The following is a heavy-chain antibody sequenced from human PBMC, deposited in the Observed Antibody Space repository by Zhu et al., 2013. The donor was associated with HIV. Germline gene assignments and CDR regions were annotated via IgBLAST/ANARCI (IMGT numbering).Heavy chain of an antibody. CDR1: GGTFSSYT. D-gene: IGHD5-18*01. Sequence: QVQLVQSGAEVKKPGSSVKVSCKASGGTFSSYTISWVRQAPGQGLEWMGRIIPILGIANYAQKFQGRVTITADKSTSTAYMELSSLRSEDTAVYYCARDLRYRGYSYGTDAFDIWGQGTMVTVSS. CDR2: IIPILGIA. CDR3: ARDLRYRGYSYGTDAFDI. J-gene: IGHJ3*02. V-gene: IGHV1-69*08.